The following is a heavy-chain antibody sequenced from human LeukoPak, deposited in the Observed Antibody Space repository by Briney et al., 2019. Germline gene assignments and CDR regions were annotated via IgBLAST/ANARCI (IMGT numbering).Heavy chain of an antibody. CDR3: ARGPALYCNSSSCLDGVD. CDR1: GFTFSDYA. CDR2: ISSGGSYI. V-gene: IGHV3-21*01. D-gene: IGHD2/OR15-2a*01. Sequence: PGGSLRLSCAASGFTFSDYAMNWVRQAPGKGLEWVSSISSGGSYISYADSVKGRFTVSRDNAKDSLFLQMRSLRDEDTAVYYCARGPALYCNSSSCLDGVDWGQGTLVSVSS. J-gene: IGHJ4*02.